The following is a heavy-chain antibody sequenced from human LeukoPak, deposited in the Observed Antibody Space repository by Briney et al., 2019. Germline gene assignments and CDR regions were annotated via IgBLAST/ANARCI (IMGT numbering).Heavy chain of an antibody. D-gene: IGHD1-26*01. CDR3: ARVAGAPLDP. CDR2: IYYSGST. V-gene: IGHV4-39*07. CDR1: GGSISSSSYY. J-gene: IGHJ5*02. Sequence: SETLSLTCTVSGGSISSSSYYWGWIRQPPGKGLEWIGSIYYSGSTYYNPSLKSRVTISVDTSKNQFSLKLSSVTAADTAVYYCARVAGAPLDPWDQGTLVTVSS.